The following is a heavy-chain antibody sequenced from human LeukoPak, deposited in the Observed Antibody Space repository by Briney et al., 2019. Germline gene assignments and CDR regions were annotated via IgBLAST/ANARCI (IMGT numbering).Heavy chain of an antibody. CDR1: GHSFTSYW. CDR2: IYPGDSDT. CDR3: ARSGYCSSTSCYVGPNFYGMDV. Sequence: GESLKISCKGSGHSFTSYWIGWVRQMPGKGLEWMGIIYPGDSDTRYSPSFQGQVTISADKSISTAYLQWSSLKASDTAMYYCARSGYCSSTSCYVGPNFYGMDVWGQGTTVTVSS. D-gene: IGHD2-2*03. J-gene: IGHJ6*02. V-gene: IGHV5-51*01.